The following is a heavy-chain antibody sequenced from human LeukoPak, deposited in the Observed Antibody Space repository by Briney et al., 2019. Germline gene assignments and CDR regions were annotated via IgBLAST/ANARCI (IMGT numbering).Heavy chain of an antibody. D-gene: IGHD3-22*01. J-gene: IGHJ4*02. Sequence: PGGSLRLSCAASGFSFSSSAMSWVRQAPGKGLEWVANIKQDGSEKYYVDSVKGRFTISRDNAKNSLYLQMNSLRAEDTAVYYCARHYKHYDSSDYWGQGTLVTVSS. CDR1: GFSFSSSA. CDR2: IKQDGSEK. V-gene: IGHV3-7*01. CDR3: ARHYKHYDSSDY.